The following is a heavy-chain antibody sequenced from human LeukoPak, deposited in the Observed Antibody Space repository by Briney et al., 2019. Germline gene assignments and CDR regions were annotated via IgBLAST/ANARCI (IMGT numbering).Heavy chain of an antibody. CDR3: VRTPPNWGFDY. Sequence: ASVTVSRKASGYTFTSHDINWVRQATGQGHEWMGWMSPNSGDTGYAQKFQGRVTMTSDSSISTAYMELSSVRSEDTAIYYCVRTPPNWGFDYWGQGTLVTVSS. V-gene: IGHV1-8*01. J-gene: IGHJ4*02. CDR1: GYTFTSHD. CDR2: MSPNSGDT. D-gene: IGHD7-27*01.